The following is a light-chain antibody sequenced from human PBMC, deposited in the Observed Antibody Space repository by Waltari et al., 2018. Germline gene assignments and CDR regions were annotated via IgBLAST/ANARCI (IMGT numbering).Light chain of an antibody. CDR3: CSYAGSSTWV. Sequence: QSALPQPASASGSPGQSTTISCSGTTSTVGSYNFVHWYQQHPGKAPRLIIYEGSARPSGISNRFSGSTSANTASLTISGLQTEDEADYYCCSYAGSSTWVFGGGTKVTVL. V-gene: IGLV2-23*01. CDR2: EGS. CDR1: TSTVGSYNF. J-gene: IGLJ3*02.